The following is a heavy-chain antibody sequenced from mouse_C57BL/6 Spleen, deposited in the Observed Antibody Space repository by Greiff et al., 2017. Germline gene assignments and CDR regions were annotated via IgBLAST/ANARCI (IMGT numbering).Heavy chain of an antibody. CDR2: IDPANGNT. Sequence: VQLQQSVAELVRPGASVKLSCTASGFNIKNTYMRWVKQRPEQGLEWIGRIDPANGNTKYAPKFQGKATITADTSSNTAYLQLSSLTSEDTAIYYCARNYGSSPLAMDYRGQGTSETVSS. CDR3: ARNYGSSPLAMDY. V-gene: IGHV14-3*01. D-gene: IGHD1-1*01. CDR1: GFNIKNTY. J-gene: IGHJ4*01.